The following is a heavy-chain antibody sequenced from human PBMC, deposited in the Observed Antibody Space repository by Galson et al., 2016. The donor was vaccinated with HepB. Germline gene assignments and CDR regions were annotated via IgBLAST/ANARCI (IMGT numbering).Heavy chain of an antibody. D-gene: IGHD1-26*01. CDR1: GFTFSHAW. J-gene: IGHJ4*02. CDR3: ARDVRGSEDY. V-gene: IGHV3-15*07. CDR2: IKSKGDGETT. Sequence: SLRLSCAGSGFTFSHAWLNWVRQAPGKGLEWVGRIKSKGDGETTDYAAPVKGRFTISRDNAKNSLYLQMNSLRDEDTAVYYCARDVRGSEDYWGQGTLVTVSS.